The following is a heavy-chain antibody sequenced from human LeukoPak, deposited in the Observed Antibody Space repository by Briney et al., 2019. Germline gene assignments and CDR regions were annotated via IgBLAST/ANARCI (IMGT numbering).Heavy chain of an antibody. Sequence: GGSPRPSCAASGFTVSSIHMVWVRQAPGKGLEWVSVTYTGGNSYYADSVKGRFIISRDISKNTLYLQMNSLRAEDSALYYCARGGRGSAAVVAPRSFDIWGQGTMVTVSS. CDR2: TYTGGNS. J-gene: IGHJ3*02. CDR1: GFTVSSIH. D-gene: IGHD3-22*01. V-gene: IGHV3-53*01. CDR3: ARGGRGSAAVVAPRSFDI.